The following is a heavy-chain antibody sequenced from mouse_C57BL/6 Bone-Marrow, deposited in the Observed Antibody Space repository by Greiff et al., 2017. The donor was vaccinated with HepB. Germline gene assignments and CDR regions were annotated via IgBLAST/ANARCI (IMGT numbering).Heavy chain of an antibody. CDR2: IYPGSGST. D-gene: IGHD1-1*01. CDR1: GYTFTSYW. J-gene: IGHJ4*01. V-gene: IGHV1-55*01. CDR3: ARREGAHYYGINYAMDY. Sequence: VQLQQPGAELVKPGASVKMSCKASGYTFTSYWITWVKKRPGQGLEWIGDIYPGSGSTNYNEKFKSKATLTVDTSSSTAYMQLSSLTSEDSAVYYCARREGAHYYGINYAMDYWGQGTSVTVSS.